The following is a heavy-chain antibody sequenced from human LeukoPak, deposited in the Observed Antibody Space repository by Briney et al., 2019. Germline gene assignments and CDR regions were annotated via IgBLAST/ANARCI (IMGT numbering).Heavy chain of an antibody. CDR2: IYPGDSDT. CDR3: ARLSDYYDSSGYSYYFDY. CDR1: GYSFASYW. Sequence: GESLKISCKGSGYSFASYWIGWVRQLPGKGLGWMGIIYPGDSDTRYSPSLQGQVTISADKSISTAYLQWSSLKASDTAMYYCARLSDYYDSSGYSYYFDYWGQGALVTVAS. V-gene: IGHV5-51*03. J-gene: IGHJ4*02. D-gene: IGHD3-22*01.